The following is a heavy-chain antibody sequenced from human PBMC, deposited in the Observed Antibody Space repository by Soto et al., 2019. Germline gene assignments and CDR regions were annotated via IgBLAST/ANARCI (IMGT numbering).Heavy chain of an antibody. Sequence: PSETLSLTCTVSGGSISSGGHYWSWIRQHPWKGLEWIGYIYYSGSTYYNPSLKSRVTISVDTSKNQFSLKLSSVTAADTAVYYCARDRDGSGSYYPRWFDPWGQGXLVTVYS. D-gene: IGHD3-10*01. J-gene: IGHJ5*02. CDR2: IYYSGST. CDR3: ARDRDGSGSYYPRWFDP. V-gene: IGHV4-31*03. CDR1: GGSISSGGHY.